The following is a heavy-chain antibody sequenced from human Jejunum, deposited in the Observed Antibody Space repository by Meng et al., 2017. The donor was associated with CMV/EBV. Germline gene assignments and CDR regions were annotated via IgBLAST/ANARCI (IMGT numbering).Heavy chain of an antibody. CDR3: ARGGVVGATDFDY. J-gene: IGHJ4*02. D-gene: IGHD1-26*01. Sequence: SGFTFSRYWMNWVRQAPGKGLEWVANIKQDGSEKYYVDSVEGRFTISRDNAKNSLCLQMNSLRAEDTAVYYCARGGVVGATDFDYWGQGTLVTVSS. V-gene: IGHV3-7*01. CDR2: IKQDGSEK. CDR1: GFTFSRYW.